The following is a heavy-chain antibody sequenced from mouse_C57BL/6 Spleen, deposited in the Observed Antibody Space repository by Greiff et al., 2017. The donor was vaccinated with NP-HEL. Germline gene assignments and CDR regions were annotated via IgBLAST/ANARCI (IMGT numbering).Heavy chain of an antibody. V-gene: IGHV1S26*01. CDR3: ARYYGSSDYFDY. CDR2: INPSSGYT. D-gene: IGHD1-1*01. CDR1: GYTFTSYS. Sequence: QVQLQQPGAELVKPGASVKLSCKASGYTFTSYSMHWVNQRPGQGLEWIGYINPSSGYTKYNQKFKDKATLTADKSSSTAYMQLSSLTSEDSAVYYCARYYGSSDYFDYWGQGTTLTVSS. J-gene: IGHJ2*01.